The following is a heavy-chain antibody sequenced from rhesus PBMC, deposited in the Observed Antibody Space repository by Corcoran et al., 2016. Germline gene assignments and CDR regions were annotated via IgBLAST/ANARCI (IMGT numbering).Heavy chain of an antibody. CDR2: IIPLVGIT. D-gene: IGHD2-39*01. Sequence: QVQLVQSGAEVKKPGASVKVSCKASGFTFGSYAISWLRQAPGQGLEWMGVIIPLVGITNYAEKFQGRVPITADTTTSTADMGGRSLRSEDMAVYYCARGHVCMGLVGLSAGYFEFWGQGALVTVSS. J-gene: IGHJ1*01. CDR3: ARGHVCMGLVGLSAGYFEF. V-gene: IGHV1-198*02. CDR1: GFTFGSYA.